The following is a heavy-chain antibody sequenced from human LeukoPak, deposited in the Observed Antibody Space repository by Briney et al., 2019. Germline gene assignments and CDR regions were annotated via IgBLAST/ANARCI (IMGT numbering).Heavy chain of an antibody. CDR3: TTESVPAAISYYYGMDV. J-gene: IGHJ6*02. D-gene: IGHD2-2*01. CDR1: GFTFSSYT. Sequence: PGGSLRLSCAASGFTFSSYTMSWVRQAPGKGLEWVGRIKSKTDGGTTDYAAPVKGRFTISRDDSKNTLYLQMNSLKTEDTAVYYCTTESVPAAISYYYGMDVWGQGTTVTVSS. CDR2: IKSKTDGGTT. V-gene: IGHV3-15*01.